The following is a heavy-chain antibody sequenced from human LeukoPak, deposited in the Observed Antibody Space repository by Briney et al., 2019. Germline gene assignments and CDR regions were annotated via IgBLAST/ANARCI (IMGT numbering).Heavy chain of an antibody. V-gene: IGHV3-30*18. J-gene: IGHJ4*02. Sequence: PGRSLRLSCAASGFTFSSYGMHWVRQAPGKGLEWVAVISYDGSNKYYADSVKGRFTISRDNSKNTLYLQMNSLRAEDTAVYYCAKEADDSSDYWGQGTLVTVSS. CDR3: AKEADDSSDY. CDR1: GFTFSSYG. CDR2: ISYDGSNK. D-gene: IGHD3-22*01.